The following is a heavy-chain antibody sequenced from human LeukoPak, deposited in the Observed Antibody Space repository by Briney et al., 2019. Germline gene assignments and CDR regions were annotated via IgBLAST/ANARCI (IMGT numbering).Heavy chain of an antibody. Sequence: SVKVSCKASGGTFSSYAVSWVRLTPGQGLEWLGGIIPIFGTTTYAQKFQAKVTMTADKSTNTAYLEISSLTSDDTAVYYCARCSPGDSSNFYAVLQYWGQGTQVTVST. CDR2: IIPIFGTT. V-gene: IGHV1-69*06. J-gene: IGHJ4*02. CDR1: GGTFSSYA. D-gene: IGHD3-22*01. CDR3: ARCSPGDSSNFYAVLQY.